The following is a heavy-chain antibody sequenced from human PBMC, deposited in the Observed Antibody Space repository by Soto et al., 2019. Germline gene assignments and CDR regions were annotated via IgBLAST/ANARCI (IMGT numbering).Heavy chain of an antibody. CDR3: ARDHGDYHGTFFDY. V-gene: IGHV1-69*13. Sequence: SVKVSCKASGGTFSSYAISWVRQAPGQGLEWMGGIIPIFGTANYAQKFQGRVTITADESTSTAYMELSSLRSEDTAVYYCARDHGDYHGTFFDYWGQGTLVTVSS. D-gene: IGHD4-17*01. J-gene: IGHJ4*02. CDR1: GGTFSSYA. CDR2: IIPIFGTA.